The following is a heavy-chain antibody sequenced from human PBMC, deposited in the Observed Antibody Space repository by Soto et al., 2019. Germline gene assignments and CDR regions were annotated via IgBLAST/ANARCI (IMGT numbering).Heavy chain of an antibody. V-gene: IGHV4-34*01. Sequence: QVQLQQWGAGLLEPSETLSLTCAVYGGSFSGYYWSWIRQPPGKGLEWIGEINHSGNTNYNPSLKSRVTISVDKSKNQFSLKLSSVTAADTAVYYCASQGLPYLDWSPTPLYYMDVWGKGTTVTVSS. CDR1: GGSFSGYY. J-gene: IGHJ6*03. D-gene: IGHD3-9*01. CDR3: ASQGLPYLDWSPTPLYYMDV. CDR2: INHSGNT.